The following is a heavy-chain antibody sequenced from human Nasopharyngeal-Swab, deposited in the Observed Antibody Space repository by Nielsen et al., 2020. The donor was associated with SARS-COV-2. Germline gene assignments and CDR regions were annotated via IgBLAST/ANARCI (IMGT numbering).Heavy chain of an antibody. V-gene: IGHV3-21*01. J-gene: IGHJ4*02. CDR2: ISSSSSYI. CDR3: ARGNGQMDY. D-gene: IGHD5-24*01. Sequence: WIRQPPGKGLEWVSSISSSSSYIYYADPVKGRFTISRDNAKNSLYLQMNSLRAEDTAVYYCARGNGQMDYWGQGTLVTVSS.